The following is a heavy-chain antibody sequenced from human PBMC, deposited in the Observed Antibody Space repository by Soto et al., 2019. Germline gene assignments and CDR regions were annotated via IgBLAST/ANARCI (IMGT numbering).Heavy chain of an antibody. CDR2: IYPPNSET. J-gene: IGHJ4*02. CDR1: GYSFTTYW. D-gene: IGHD3-3*01. V-gene: IGHV5-51*01. CDR3: ARHVASDRWSYFDN. Sequence: ELQLLQSEAEVKKPGESLRISCEGFGYSFTTYWIGWVRQMPGKGLEWMGIIYPPNSETIYSPSFEGRVTISVDKSINTAFVQWISLEASDTAMYYCARHVASDRWSYFDNWGQGTLVSVSS.